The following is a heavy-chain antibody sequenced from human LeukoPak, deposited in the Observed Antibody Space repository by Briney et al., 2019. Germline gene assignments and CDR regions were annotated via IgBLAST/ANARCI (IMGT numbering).Heavy chain of an antibody. Sequence: PGGSLRLSCAASGFTFSSYVMSWVRHAPGKGLELVSGISGSGGSTNHADSVKGRFTISRDNSKNTLYLQMNSLRAEDTAEYYCAKVYSSGWYWVDYWGQGTLVTVSS. J-gene: IGHJ4*02. D-gene: IGHD6-19*01. CDR2: ISGSGGST. V-gene: IGHV3-23*01. CDR1: GFTFSSYV. CDR3: AKVYSSGWYWVDY.